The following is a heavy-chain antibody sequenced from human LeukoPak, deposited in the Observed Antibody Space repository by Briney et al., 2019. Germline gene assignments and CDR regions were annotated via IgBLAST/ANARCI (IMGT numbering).Heavy chain of an antibody. CDR2: ISSDSTYI. Sequence: EGSLRLSCAASGFTFSSYSMNWVRQAPGKGLEYVSSISSDSTYIYYADSLKGRFTISRDNAKNSLYLQMNSLRAEDTAVYYCARDSQVVPGATIDLDYWGQGALVTVSS. V-gene: IGHV3-21*01. J-gene: IGHJ4*02. D-gene: IGHD2-2*01. CDR3: ARDSQVVPGATIDLDY. CDR1: GFTFSSYS.